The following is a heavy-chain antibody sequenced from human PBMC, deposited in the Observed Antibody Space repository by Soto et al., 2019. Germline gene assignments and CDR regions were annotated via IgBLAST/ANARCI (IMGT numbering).Heavy chain of an antibody. CDR3: ARDRDSYGPYVFDY. Sequence: PGGSLRLSCAASGFTFSSYAMHGVRQAPGKGLEWVAVISYDGSNKYYADSVKGRSTTSRDNSKNTLYLQMNSLRAEDTAVYYCARDRDSYGPYVFDYWGQGALVTVPQ. D-gene: IGHD5-18*01. CDR2: ISYDGSNK. CDR1: GFTFSSYA. V-gene: IGHV3-30-3*01. J-gene: IGHJ4*02.